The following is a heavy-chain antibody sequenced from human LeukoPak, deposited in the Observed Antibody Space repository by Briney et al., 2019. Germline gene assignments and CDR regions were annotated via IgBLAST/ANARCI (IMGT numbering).Heavy chain of an antibody. D-gene: IGHD1-26*01. CDR1: GFTFSSNW. V-gene: IGHV3-74*01. CDR3: VRDLGGRSGH. Sequence: GGSLRLSCAASGFTFSSNWMHWVRQAPGKGLVWVSRINEDGSTTNYADSVKGRSTIFRDNAKNTPYLQMNSLRAEDTAVYYCVRDLGGRSGHWGQGTLVTVSS. CDR2: INEDGSTT. J-gene: IGHJ4*02.